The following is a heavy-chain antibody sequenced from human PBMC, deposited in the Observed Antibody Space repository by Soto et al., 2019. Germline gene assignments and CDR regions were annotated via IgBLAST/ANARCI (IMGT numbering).Heavy chain of an antibody. V-gene: IGHV3-11*06. D-gene: IGHD2-15*01. CDR1: GFTFGDSY. CDR2: ISPGSRYP. J-gene: IGHJ5*02. Sequence: LILSCAGSGFTFGDSYMIWIRQAPVNGLEWLSYISPGSRYPAYADSMKGRFTISRDNAKRSLYLQVMSLTAEDTAIYYCVRGGGGGLFDPWGQGTMVTVSS. CDR3: VRGGGGGLFDP.